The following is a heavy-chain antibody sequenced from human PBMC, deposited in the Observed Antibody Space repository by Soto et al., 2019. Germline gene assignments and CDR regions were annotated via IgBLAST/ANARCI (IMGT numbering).Heavy chain of an antibody. D-gene: IGHD1-26*01. Sequence: LSLTCAVSGGSISSGGYSWSWIRQPPGKGLEWIGYIYHSGSTYYNPSLKSRVTISVDRSKNQFSLKLSSVTAADTAVYYCARRYGGNLDYWGQGTLVTVSS. CDR1: GGSISSGGYS. CDR2: IYHSGST. V-gene: IGHV4-30-2*01. CDR3: ARRYGGNLDY. J-gene: IGHJ4*02.